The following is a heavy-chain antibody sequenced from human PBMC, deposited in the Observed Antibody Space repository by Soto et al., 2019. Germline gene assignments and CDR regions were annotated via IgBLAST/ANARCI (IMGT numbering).Heavy chain of an antibody. D-gene: IGHD3-22*01. CDR2: ISGSGGST. J-gene: IGHJ4*02. Sequence: EVQLLESGGGLVQPGGSLRLSCAASGFTFSSYAMSWVRQAPGKGLEWVSAISGSGGSTYYADSVKGRFTISRDNSKNTLYLQMNSLRAEDTAVYYCAKLEELATMIEGEQSGGQPLDYWGQGTLVTVSS. CDR3: AKLEELATMIEGEQSGGQPLDY. CDR1: GFTFSSYA. V-gene: IGHV3-23*01.